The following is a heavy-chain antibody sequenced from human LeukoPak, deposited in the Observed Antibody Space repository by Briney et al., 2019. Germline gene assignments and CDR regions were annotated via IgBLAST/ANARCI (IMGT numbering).Heavy chain of an antibody. CDR1: GGTFSSYA. V-gene: IGHV1-69*04. D-gene: IGHD2-15*01. CDR2: IIPILGIA. J-gene: IGHJ4*02. Sequence: GASVKVSCKASGGTFSSYAISWVRQAPGQGLEWMGRIIPILGIANYAQKFQGRVTITADKSTSTAYMELSSLRSDDTAVYYCARDGPGTGYCSGGSCYKSLPSYWGQGTLVTVSS. CDR3: ARDGPGTGYCSGGSCYKSLPSY.